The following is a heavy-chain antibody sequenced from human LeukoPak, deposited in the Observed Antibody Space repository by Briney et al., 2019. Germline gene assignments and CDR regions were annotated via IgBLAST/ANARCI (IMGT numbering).Heavy chain of an antibody. CDR1: GFTFSSYG. CDR2: IWYDGSNK. V-gene: IGHV3-33*01. CDR3: ARGRYSGTTYYFDY. Sequence: GGSLRLSCAASGFTFSSYGMHWVRQAPGKGLEWVAVIWYDGSNKYYADSVKGRFTISRDNSKNTLYLQMNSLRAEDTAMYYCARGRYSGTTYYFDYWGQGTLVTVSS. J-gene: IGHJ4*02. D-gene: IGHD5-12*01.